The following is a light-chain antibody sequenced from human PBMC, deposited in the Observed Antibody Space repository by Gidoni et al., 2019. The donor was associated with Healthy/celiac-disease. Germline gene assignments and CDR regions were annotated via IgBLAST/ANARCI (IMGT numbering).Light chain of an antibody. Sequence: DIQMTHSPSSLSASVGDRVTITFRASQGISSYLNWYQQKPGKAPKLLIYAASSLQSGVPSRFSGSGSWTDFTLTISSLQPEDFATYYCQQSYSTSRTFGQXTKVEIK. CDR1: QGISSY. V-gene: IGKV1-39*01. CDR3: QQSYSTSRT. CDR2: AAS. J-gene: IGKJ1*01.